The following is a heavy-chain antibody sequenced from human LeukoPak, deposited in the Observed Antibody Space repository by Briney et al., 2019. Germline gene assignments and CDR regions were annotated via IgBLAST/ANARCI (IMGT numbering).Heavy chain of an antibody. D-gene: IGHD2-2*01. J-gene: IGHJ6*04. CDR2: IYYSGST. Sequence: PSETLSLTCTVSGGSISSGDYYWSWIRQPPGTGLEWIVYIYYSGSTYYNPSLKSRVTISVDTSKNQFSLKLSSVTAADTAVYYCARGIVVESYYYYGMDVWGKGTTVTVSS. CDR1: GGSISSGDYY. CDR3: ARGIVVESYYYYGMDV. V-gene: IGHV4-30-4*01.